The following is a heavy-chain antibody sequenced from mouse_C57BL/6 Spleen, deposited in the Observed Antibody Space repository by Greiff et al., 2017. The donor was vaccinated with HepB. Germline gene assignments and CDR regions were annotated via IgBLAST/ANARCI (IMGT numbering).Heavy chain of an antibody. D-gene: IGHD2-5*01. V-gene: IGHV1-80*01. CDR2: IYPGDGDT. CDR3: AREDSNYVGYFDV. J-gene: IGHJ1*03. Sequence: VQLQQSGAELVKPGASVKISCKASGYAFSSYWMNWVKQRPGKGLEWIGQIYPGDGDTNYNGKFKGKATLTADKSSSTAYMQLSSLTSEDSAVYFCAREDSNYVGYFDVWGTGTTVTVSS. CDR1: GYAFSSYW.